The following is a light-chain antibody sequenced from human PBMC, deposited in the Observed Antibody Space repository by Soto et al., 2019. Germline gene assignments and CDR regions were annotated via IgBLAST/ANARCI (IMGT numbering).Light chain of an antibody. CDR3: QQRSNWPPT. V-gene: IGKV3-11*01. J-gene: IGKJ4*01. Sequence: EIVLTQSPSTLSFSPLERSTLSCRAGQSVSSYLAWYQQKPGQAPRLLIYDASNRATGIPARFSGSKSGTDFTLTISSLEPEDFAVYYCQQRSNWPPTFGGGTKVDIK. CDR2: DAS. CDR1: QSVSSY.